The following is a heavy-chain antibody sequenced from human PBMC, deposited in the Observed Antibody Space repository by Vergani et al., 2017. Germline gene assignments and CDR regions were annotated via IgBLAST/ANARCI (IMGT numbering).Heavy chain of an antibody. CDR1: GGSISSYY. Sequence: QVQLQESGPGLVKPSETLSLTCTVSGGSISSYYWRWIRQPPGKGLEWIGYIYFSGRTNYNPSLKNRVTISVDTSKNQFSLKLSSVTAADTAVYYCARSARTVAGTVFDYWGQGTLVTVSS. D-gene: IGHD6-19*01. V-gene: IGHV4-59*08. CDR2: IYFSGRT. J-gene: IGHJ4*02. CDR3: ARSARTVAGTVFDY.